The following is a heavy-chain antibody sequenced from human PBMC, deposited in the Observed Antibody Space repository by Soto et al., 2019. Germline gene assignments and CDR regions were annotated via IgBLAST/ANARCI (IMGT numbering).Heavy chain of an antibody. J-gene: IGHJ6*03. CDR2: INHSGST. Sequence: SETLSLTCAVYGGSFSGYYWSWIRQPPGKGLEWIGEINHSGSTNYNPSLKSRVTISVDTSKNQFSLKLSSVTAADTAVYYCARGFQTLAAAGKWGAYYYMDVWGKGTTVTVSS. V-gene: IGHV4-34*01. CDR3: ARGFQTLAAAGKWGAYYYMDV. CDR1: GGSFSGYY. D-gene: IGHD6-13*01.